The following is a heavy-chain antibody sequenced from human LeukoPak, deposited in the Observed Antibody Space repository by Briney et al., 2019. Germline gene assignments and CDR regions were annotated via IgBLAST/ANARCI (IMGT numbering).Heavy chain of an antibody. J-gene: IGHJ4*02. V-gene: IGHV4-59*01. CDR3: ARASFNTYGIDGFDY. CDR1: GGSISNYF. Sequence: SGTLSLTCTVSGGSISNYFWNWIRQSPGKGLEWIGYIYNSGNTKYNPSLKSRVTVSVDTSKNQFSLKLSSVTAADTAVYYCARASFNTYGIDGFDYWGQGTLVTVSS. CDR2: IYNSGNT. D-gene: IGHD5-24*01.